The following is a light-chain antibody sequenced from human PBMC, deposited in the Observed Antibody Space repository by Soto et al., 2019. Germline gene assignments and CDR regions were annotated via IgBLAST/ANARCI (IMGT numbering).Light chain of an antibody. CDR3: QHYERDPWT. CDR1: QIINGW. J-gene: IGKJ1*01. V-gene: IGKV1-5*01. CDR2: DAS. Sequence: DIQMTQSPSTLSTFVGDRVTITCRASQIINGWLAWYQQKPGRAPKLLIYDASSLESGVPSRFSGSGFGTDFTLTISNLQPDDFATYYCQHYERDPWTFGQGTKVEIK.